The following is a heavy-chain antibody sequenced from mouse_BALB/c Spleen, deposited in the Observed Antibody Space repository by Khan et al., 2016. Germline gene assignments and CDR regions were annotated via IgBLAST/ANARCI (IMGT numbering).Heavy chain of an antibody. CDR1: GYVFSSYW. Sequence: QVQLKESGAELVRPGSSVKISCKASGYVFSSYWMNWVKQRPGQGLEWIGKIYPGDGDTNYNGKFKGKATLTADKSSSTAYMQLSSLTSEDSAVYFCARGVGPDYWGQGTTLTVSS. D-gene: IGHD4-1*01. CDR2: IYPGDGDT. J-gene: IGHJ2*01. V-gene: IGHV1-80*01. CDR3: ARGVGPDY.